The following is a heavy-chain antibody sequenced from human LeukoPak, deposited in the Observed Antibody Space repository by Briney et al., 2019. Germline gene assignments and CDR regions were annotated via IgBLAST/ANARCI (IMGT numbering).Heavy chain of an antibody. CDR2: IYYSGST. V-gene: IGHV4-39*01. D-gene: IGHD2-21*02. Sequence: SETLSLTCTVSGGSISSSSYYWGWIRQPPGKGLEWIGSIYYSGSTYYNPSLKSRVTISVDTSKNQFSLKLSSVTAADTAVYYCARSDVYYYYGMDVWGQGTMVTVSS. CDR3: ARSDVYYYYGMDV. J-gene: IGHJ6*02. CDR1: GGSISSSSYY.